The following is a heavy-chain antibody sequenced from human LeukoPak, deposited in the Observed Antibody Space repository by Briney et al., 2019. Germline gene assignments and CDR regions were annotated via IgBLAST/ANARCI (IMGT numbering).Heavy chain of an antibody. V-gene: IGHV3-21*01. Sequence: PGGSLRLSCAASGFTFSSYSMNWVRQAPGKGLEWVSSISSSSSYIYYADSVKGRFTISRDNAKNSLYLQMNSLRAEDTAVYYCARGAGFLEWLLSSYYYYMDVWGKGTTVTVSS. CDR3: ARGAGFLEWLLSSYYYYMDV. CDR1: GFTFSSYS. D-gene: IGHD3-3*01. CDR2: ISSSSSYI. J-gene: IGHJ6*03.